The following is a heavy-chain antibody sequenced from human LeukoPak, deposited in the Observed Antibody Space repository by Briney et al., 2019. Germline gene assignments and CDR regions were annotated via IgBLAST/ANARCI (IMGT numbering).Heavy chain of an antibody. CDR1: GYSFTGYY. D-gene: IGHD1-1*01. Sequence: ASVKVSCKASGYSFTGYYMHWVRQAPGQGLEWMGWINPNSGGTNYAQKFQGRVTMTRDTSISTAYMELSRLRSDDTAVYYCAREFNWNHYYYYMDVWGKGTTVTVSS. CDR3: AREFNWNHYYYYMDV. CDR2: INPNSGGT. V-gene: IGHV1-2*02. J-gene: IGHJ6*03.